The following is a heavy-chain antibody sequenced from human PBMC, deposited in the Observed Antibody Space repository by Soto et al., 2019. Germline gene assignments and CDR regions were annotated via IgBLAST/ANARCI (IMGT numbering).Heavy chain of an antibody. CDR3: ARGSFTASTGYYFDY. V-gene: IGHV3-48*01. CDR2: ISSSSNSI. Sequence: GSLRLSCAASGFTFSSYSMNWVRQAPGSGPEWVSYISSSSNSIYYADSVKGRFTISRDNAKNSLHLQMNSLRSDDTAVYYCARGSFTASTGYYFDYWGQGSLVTVSS. CDR1: GFTFSSYS. D-gene: IGHD4-4*01. J-gene: IGHJ4*02.